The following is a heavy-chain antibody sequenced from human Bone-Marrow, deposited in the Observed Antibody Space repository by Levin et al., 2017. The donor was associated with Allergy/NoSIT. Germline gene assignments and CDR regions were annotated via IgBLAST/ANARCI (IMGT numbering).Heavy chain of an antibody. D-gene: IGHD3-22*01. Sequence: SETLSLTCTVSGASINDYYWSWIRHTPWKGLEWIGYIHHSGRTDYNPSLKTRVITTVGTALNQFSLILTSVPPADTGADYCARAESSSWQGLPYAEYGLDVWGQGTTVTVSS. J-gene: IGHJ6*02. CDR3: ARAESSSWQGLPYAEYGLDV. CDR2: IHHSGRT. V-gene: IGHV4-4*09. CDR1: GASINDYY.